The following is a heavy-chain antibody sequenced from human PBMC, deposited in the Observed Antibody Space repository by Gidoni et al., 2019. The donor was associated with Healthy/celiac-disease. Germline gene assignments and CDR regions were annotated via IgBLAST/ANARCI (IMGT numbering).Heavy chain of an antibody. V-gene: IGHV3-23*01. Sequence: EVQLLESGGGLVQPGGSLRLSCSASGFTFSRYAMSWVRQAPGKGREWVSAISGSGGSTYYADSVKGRFTISRDNSKNTLYLQMNSLRAEDTAVYYCAKDAVRVLRFLEWLPLFDYWGQGTLVTVSS. J-gene: IGHJ4*02. D-gene: IGHD3-3*01. CDR1: GFTFSRYA. CDR2: ISGSGGST. CDR3: AKDAVRVLRFLEWLPLFDY.